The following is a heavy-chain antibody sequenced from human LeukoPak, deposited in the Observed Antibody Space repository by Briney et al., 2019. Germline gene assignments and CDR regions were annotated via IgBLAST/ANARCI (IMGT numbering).Heavy chain of an antibody. Sequence: GGSLRLSCAASGFTFSSYGMHWVRQAPGKGLEWVAVISYDGSNKYYADSVKGRFTISRDNSKNTLYLQMNSLRAEDTAVYYCAKDLNAWGQGTMVTVSS. J-gene: IGHJ3*01. V-gene: IGHV3-30*18. CDR3: AKDLNA. CDR1: GFTFSSYG. CDR2: ISYDGSNK.